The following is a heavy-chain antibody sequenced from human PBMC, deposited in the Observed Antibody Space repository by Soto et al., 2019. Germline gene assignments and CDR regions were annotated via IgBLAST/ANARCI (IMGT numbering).Heavy chain of an antibody. J-gene: IGHJ4*02. D-gene: IGHD6-13*01. CDR3: ARDTGSWYYFDY. CDR2: ISAYNGNT. Sequence: QVQLVQSGAEVKKPAASVKVSCKASGYTFTSYGISWVRQAPGQGLEWMGWISAYNGNTNYAQKLKSRVTMTTDTSASKAYMELRSLRSDDTAVYYCARDTGSWYYFDYWGQGTLVTVSS. CDR1: GYTFTSYG. V-gene: IGHV1-18*04.